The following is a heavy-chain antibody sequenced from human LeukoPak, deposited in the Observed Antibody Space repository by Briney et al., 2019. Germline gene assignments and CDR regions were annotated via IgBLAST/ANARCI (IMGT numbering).Heavy chain of an antibody. CDR3: ASLWPYQLSAFDI. J-gene: IGHJ3*02. V-gene: IGHV4-34*01. CDR1: GGSISSYY. CDR2: IDHSGST. Sequence: SETLSLTCTVSGGSISSYYWSWIRQPPGKGLEWIGEIDHSGSTNYNPSLKSRVTISVDTSKNQFSLKLSSVTAADTAVYYCASLWPYQLSAFDIWGQGTMVTVSS. D-gene: IGHD2-2*01.